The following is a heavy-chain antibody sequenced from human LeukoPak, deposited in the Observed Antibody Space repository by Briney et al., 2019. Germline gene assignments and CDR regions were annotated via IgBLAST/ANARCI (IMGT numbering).Heavy chain of an antibody. V-gene: IGHV4-34*01. Sequence: SETLSLTCAVYGGSFSGYYWSWIRQPPGPGLERIGEINHSGSTNYNPSLKSRVTISVDTSKNQFSLKLSSVTTADTAVYYCAGRESDGSGSRTFDYWGQGTLVTVSS. CDR1: GGSFSGYY. CDR2: INHSGST. D-gene: IGHD3-10*01. J-gene: IGHJ4*02. CDR3: AGRESDGSGSRTFDY.